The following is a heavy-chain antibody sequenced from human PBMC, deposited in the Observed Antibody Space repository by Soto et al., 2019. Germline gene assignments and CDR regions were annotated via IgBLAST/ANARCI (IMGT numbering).Heavy chain of an antibody. D-gene: IGHD3-10*01. CDR2: IYYSGST. V-gene: IGHV4-59*01. Sequence: SETLSLTCTVSGGSISSYYWSWIRQPPGKGLEWIGYIYYSGSTNYNPSLKSRVTISVDTSKNQFSLKLSSVTAADTAVYYWASQVRFGELLFGRGWFDPWGQGTLVTVSS. CDR3: ASQVRFGELLFGRGWFDP. J-gene: IGHJ5*02. CDR1: GGSISSYY.